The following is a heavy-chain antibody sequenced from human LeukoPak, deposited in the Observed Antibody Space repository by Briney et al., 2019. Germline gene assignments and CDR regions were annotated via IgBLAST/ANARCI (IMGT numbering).Heavy chain of an antibody. J-gene: IGHJ4*02. D-gene: IGHD6-19*01. CDR3: AGWVGY. V-gene: IGHV3-7*01. CDR2: INEGANVK. Sequence: GGSLRLSCAASGFTFSAYWMTWVRQAPGKGLEWLANINEGANVKFYVDSVKGRFTISRDNAKNSLYLQMNSLRVEDTAIYYCAGWVGYWGQGTLVTVSS. CDR1: GFTFSAYW.